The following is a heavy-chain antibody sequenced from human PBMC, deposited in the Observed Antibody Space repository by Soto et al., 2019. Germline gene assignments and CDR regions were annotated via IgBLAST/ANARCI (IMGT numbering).Heavy chain of an antibody. D-gene: IGHD4-17*01. Sequence: EVQLLESGGGLVQPGGSLRLSCAASGFAFSSYAMSWVRQAPGQGLEWVSAISGTGDNTYYVDSVKGRFTISRDNSKNTLYLQMNSLRAEDTAVYYCAKDPPVPFYFDSWGQGTLVTVSS. CDR2: ISGTGDNT. J-gene: IGHJ4*02. CDR3: AKDPPVPFYFDS. V-gene: IGHV3-23*01. CDR1: GFAFSSYA.